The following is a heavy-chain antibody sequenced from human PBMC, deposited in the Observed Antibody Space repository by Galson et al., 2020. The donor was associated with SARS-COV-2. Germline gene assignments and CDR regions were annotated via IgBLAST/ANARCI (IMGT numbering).Heavy chain of an antibody. J-gene: IGHJ4*02. D-gene: IGHD5-12*01. CDR3: ARGLYEESGYFAY. V-gene: IGHV4-61*02. Sequence: SETLSLTCTVSGGSISSGRYYWIWHRPPPGKGLEWIRRNYTSRTTNYSTSLKSRVTISLDTSKNQFSLHLSSVTAADTAVYYCARGLYEESGYFAYWGKGTLVTVSS. CDR2: NYTSRTT. CDR1: GGSISSGRYY.